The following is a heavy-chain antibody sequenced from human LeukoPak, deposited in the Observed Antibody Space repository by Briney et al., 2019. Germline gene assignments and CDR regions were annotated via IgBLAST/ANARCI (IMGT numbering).Heavy chain of an antibody. CDR2: INPNSGGT. J-gene: IGHJ4*02. V-gene: IGHV1-2*02. Sequence: ASVKVSCKASGYTFTGYYMHWVRQAPGQGLEWMGWINPNSGGTNYAQKFQGRVTMTRDTSISTAYMELSRLRSDDTAVYYCARTPPDCGGDCYDGFFDYWGQGTLVTVSS. CDR3: ARTPPDCGGDCYDGFFDY. CDR1: GYTFTGYY. D-gene: IGHD2-21*01.